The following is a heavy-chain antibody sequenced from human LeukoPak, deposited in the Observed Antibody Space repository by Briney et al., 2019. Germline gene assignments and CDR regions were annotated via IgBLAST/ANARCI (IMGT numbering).Heavy chain of an antibody. V-gene: IGHV1-8*01. Sequence: ASMKVSCKASGYTFTSYDINWVRQAPGQGLEWMGWMNPNSGNTGYAQKFQGRVTMTRNTSISTAYMELSSLRSEDTAVYYCARGAGFLEWLSSTRDYYMDVWGKGTTVTVSS. CDR2: MNPNSGNT. CDR3: ARGAGFLEWLSSTRDYYMDV. CDR1: GYTFTSYD. J-gene: IGHJ6*03. D-gene: IGHD3-3*01.